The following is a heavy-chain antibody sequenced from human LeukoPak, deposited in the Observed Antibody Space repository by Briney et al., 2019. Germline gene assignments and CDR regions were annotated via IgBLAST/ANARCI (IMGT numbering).Heavy chain of an antibody. D-gene: IGHD6-19*01. CDR1: GFNFCSNG. J-gene: IGHJ4*02. CDR2: IPYDGSNK. CDR3: AKDLCSGWTTGPHHYFDY. Sequence: GGSLRLSCAASGFNFCSNGMHWVRQAPGKGLEWVAFIPYDGSNKYYVDSVKGRFTISRDNSKNTLYLQMNSPRAEDTAVYYCAKDLCSGWTTGPHHYFDYWGQGTLVTVSS. V-gene: IGHV3-30*02.